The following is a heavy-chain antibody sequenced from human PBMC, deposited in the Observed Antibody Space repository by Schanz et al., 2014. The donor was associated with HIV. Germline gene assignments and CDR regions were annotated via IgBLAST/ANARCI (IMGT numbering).Heavy chain of an antibody. CDR3: ARESNGAFDL. Sequence: EVQLVESGGALVQPGGSLRLSCVASGFTFSGYGLHWVRQAPGEGLVWVSRINALGTTTAYADSVKGRFAISRDNAKRTLYLQMNSLRAEESAVFYCARESNGAFDLWGRGTLVTVSS. CDR2: INALGTTT. J-gene: IGHJ2*01. CDR1: GFTFSGYG. V-gene: IGHV3-74*01.